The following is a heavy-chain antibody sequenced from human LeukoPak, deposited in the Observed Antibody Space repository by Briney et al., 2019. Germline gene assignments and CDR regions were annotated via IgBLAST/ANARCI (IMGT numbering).Heavy chain of an antibody. CDR3: ARDLVDYYDSSGYYYAGY. J-gene: IGHJ4*02. D-gene: IGHD3-22*01. CDR2: IYHSGST. Sequence: SETLSLTCTVSGYSISSGYYWGWIRQPPGKGLEWIGSIYHSGSTYYNPSLKSRVTISVDTSKNQFSLKLSSVTAADTAVYYCARDLVDYYDSSGYYYAGYWGQGTLVTVSS. V-gene: IGHV4-38-2*02. CDR1: GYSISSGYY.